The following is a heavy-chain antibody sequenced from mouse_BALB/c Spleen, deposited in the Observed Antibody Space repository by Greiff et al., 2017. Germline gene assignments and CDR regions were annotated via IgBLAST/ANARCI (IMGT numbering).Heavy chain of an antibody. V-gene: IGHV1-18*01. Sequence: EVKLVESGPELVKPGASVKIPCKASGYTFTDYNMDWVKQSHGKSLEWIGDINPNNGGTIYNQKFKGKATLTVDKSSSTAYMELRSLTSEDTAVYYCARGLGQAMDYWGQGTSVTVSS. CDR2: INPNNGGT. J-gene: IGHJ4*01. CDR3: ARGLGQAMDY. CDR1: GYTFTDYN. D-gene: IGHD4-1*01.